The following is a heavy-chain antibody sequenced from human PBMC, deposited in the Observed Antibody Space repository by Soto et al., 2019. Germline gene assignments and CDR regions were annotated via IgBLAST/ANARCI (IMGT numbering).Heavy chain of an antibody. Sequence: EVQLVETGGGLVQAGGSLRLSCAASGFTFSGHGMHWVRQAAGESLEWVSVIGTSGHAFYADSVKGRFTITREDAKNSVYLQMNSLRDWDTAVYYCARGGGFGEQYSDAFDIWGQGTMVTVSS. CDR2: IGTSGHA. CDR3: ARGGGFGEQYSDAFDI. J-gene: IGHJ3*02. D-gene: IGHD3-10*01. V-gene: IGHV3-13*01. CDR1: GFTFSGHG.